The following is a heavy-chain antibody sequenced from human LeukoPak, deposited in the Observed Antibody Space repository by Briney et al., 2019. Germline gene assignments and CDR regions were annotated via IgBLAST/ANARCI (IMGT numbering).Heavy chain of an antibody. CDR3: ARDDFESYDILTGYYRGFDY. Sequence: ASVKVSCKASGYTFTGYYMHWVRQAPGQGLEWMGWINPNSGGTNYAQKFQGRVTMTRDTSISTAYMELSRLRSDDTAVYYCARDDFESYDILTGYYRGFDYWGQGTLVTVSS. CDR2: INPNSGGT. V-gene: IGHV1-2*02. CDR1: GYTFTGYY. J-gene: IGHJ4*02. D-gene: IGHD3-9*01.